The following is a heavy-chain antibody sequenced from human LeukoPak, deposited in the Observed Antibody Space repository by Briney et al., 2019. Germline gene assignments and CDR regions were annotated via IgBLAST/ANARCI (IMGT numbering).Heavy chain of an antibody. CDR3: ARGLGMVYYMDV. CDR2: IYYSGST. V-gene: IGHV4-39*01. CDR1: GGSISSSSYY. D-gene: IGHD2-8*01. J-gene: IGHJ6*03. Sequence: SETLSLTCTVSGGSISSSSYYWGWIRQPPGKGLEWIGSIYYSGSTYYNPSLKSRVTISVDTSKNQFSLKLSSVTAADTAVYYCARGLGMVYYMDVWGKGTTVTVSS.